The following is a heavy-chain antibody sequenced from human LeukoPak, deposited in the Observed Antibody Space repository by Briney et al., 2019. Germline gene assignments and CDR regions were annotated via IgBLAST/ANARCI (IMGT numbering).Heavy chain of an antibody. CDR2: ISSSSRYI. J-gene: IGHJ4*02. Sequence: GGSLRLSCAASGFTFSSYSMNWVRLAPGKGLEWVSSISSSSRYIYFADSLKGRFTISRDNAKNSLYLQMNSLRAEDTAVYYCARVEASGYDYGAFDYWGQGTLVTVSS. CDR3: ARVEASGYDYGAFDY. V-gene: IGHV3-21*01. D-gene: IGHD5-12*01. CDR1: GFTFSSYS.